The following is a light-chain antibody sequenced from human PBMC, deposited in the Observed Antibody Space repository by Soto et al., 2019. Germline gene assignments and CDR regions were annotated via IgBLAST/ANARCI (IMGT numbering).Light chain of an antibody. CDR3: CSKAGISTRI. J-gene: IGLJ2*01. CDR2: EAT. Sequence: QSALTQPASVSGSPGQSLTILCSGTSRDIGSYGLISWYQQHPGKAPKVLIYEATKRPSGVSTRFSGSKSGNTASLTISGLQAEDEADYYGCSKAGISTRIFGGGTKLTVL. CDR1: SRDIGSYGL. V-gene: IGLV2-23*01.